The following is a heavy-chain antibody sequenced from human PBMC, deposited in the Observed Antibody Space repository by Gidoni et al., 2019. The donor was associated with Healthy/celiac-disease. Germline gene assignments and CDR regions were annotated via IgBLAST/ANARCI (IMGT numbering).Heavy chain of an antibody. D-gene: IGHD3-10*01. CDR2: ISSSSSTI. Sequence: EVQLVESGGGLVQPGGSLRLSFSASGFPFSSYSMNWVRQAPGKGLEWVSYISSSSSTIYYADSVKGRFTISRDNAKNSLYLQMNSLRDEDTAVYYCARDGLVLLWFGELSAFDIWGQGTMVTVSS. CDR1: GFPFSSYS. V-gene: IGHV3-48*02. CDR3: ARDGLVLLWFGELSAFDI. J-gene: IGHJ3*02.